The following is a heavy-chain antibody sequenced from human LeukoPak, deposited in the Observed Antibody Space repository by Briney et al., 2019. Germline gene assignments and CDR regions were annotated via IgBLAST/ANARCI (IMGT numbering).Heavy chain of an antibody. V-gene: IGHV1-18*01. CDR3: ARDFGYDSSGYYPTSY. CDR1: GYTFTSYG. Sequence: GASVKVSCKASGYTFTSYGISWVRQAPGQGLEWMGWISAYNGNTNYAQKLQGRVTMTTDTSTSTAYMELRSLRSDDTAVYYCARDFGYDSSGYYPTSYWGQGTLVTVSS. D-gene: IGHD3-22*01. J-gene: IGHJ4*02. CDR2: ISAYNGNT.